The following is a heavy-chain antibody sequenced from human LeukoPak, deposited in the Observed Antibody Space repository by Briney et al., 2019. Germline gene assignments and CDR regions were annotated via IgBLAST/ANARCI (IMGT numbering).Heavy chain of an antibody. V-gene: IGHV1-69*13. D-gene: IGHD3-22*01. CDR3: ARGPHYYDSSGYYQFDY. J-gene: IGHJ4*02. CDR2: IIPIFGTA. Sequence: GASVKVSCKASGGTFSSYAISWVRQAPGQGLEWMGGIIPIFGTANYAQKFQGRVTITADESTSTAYMELSSLRSEDTAVYYCARGPHYYDSSGYYQFDYWGQGTLVTVSS. CDR1: GGTFSSYA.